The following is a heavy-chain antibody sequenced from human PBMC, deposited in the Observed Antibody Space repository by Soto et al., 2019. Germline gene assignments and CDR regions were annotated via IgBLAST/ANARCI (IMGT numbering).Heavy chain of an antibody. J-gene: IGHJ6*02. V-gene: IGHV4-30-2*01. CDR3: ARDREDGMDV. Sequence: QLQLQESGSGLVKPSQTLSLTCAVAGGSIISGPSSWNWIRQPPGKGLEWIGYIYHSGSTFYNPSLKSRVTISIDRSKNQFSLKVISVTAADTAVYFCARDREDGMDVWGQGTTVIVSS. D-gene: IGHD1-26*01. CDR1: GGSIISGPSS. CDR2: IYHSGST.